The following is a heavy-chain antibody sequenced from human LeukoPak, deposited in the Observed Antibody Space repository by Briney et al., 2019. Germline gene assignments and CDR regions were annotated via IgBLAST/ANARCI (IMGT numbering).Heavy chain of an antibody. V-gene: IGHV3-48*01. CDR3: AGGYCSDGTCYRFDP. CDR1: GSTFSTYG. Sequence: PGGSLRLSCTASGSTFSTYGMNWVRQAPGKGLEWLSYISTTSGTIYYADSVKGRFTISRENAKNSLYLQMNSLRAEDTAVYYCAGGYCSDGTCYRFDPWGQGTLVTVSS. D-gene: IGHD2-15*01. J-gene: IGHJ5*02. CDR2: ISTTSGTI.